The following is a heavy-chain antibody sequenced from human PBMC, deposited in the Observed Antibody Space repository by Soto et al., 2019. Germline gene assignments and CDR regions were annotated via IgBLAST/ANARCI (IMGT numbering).Heavy chain of an antibody. Sequence: SQTLSLTCAISGDSVSSNSAAWNWIRQSPSRGLEWLGRTYYRSKWYNDYAVSVKSRITITPDTSKNQFSLQLNSVTPEDTAVYYCARDLPYDILTGYYPPYYYGMDVWGQGTTVTVSS. CDR3: ARDLPYDILTGYYPPYYYGMDV. CDR1: GDSVSSNSAA. J-gene: IGHJ6*02. V-gene: IGHV6-1*01. D-gene: IGHD3-9*01. CDR2: TYYRSKWYN.